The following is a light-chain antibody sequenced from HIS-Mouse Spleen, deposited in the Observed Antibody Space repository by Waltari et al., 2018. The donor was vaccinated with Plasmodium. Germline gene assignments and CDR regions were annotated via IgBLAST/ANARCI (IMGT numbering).Light chain of an antibody. J-gene: IGLJ2*01. V-gene: IGLV3-25*03. CDR2: KDS. Sequence: SYELTQPPSVSVSPGQTARITCSGHALPKQYASWYQQKPGQAPLLVIYKDSERPSGIPERFSGSSSGTTVTLTISGVQAEDEADYYCQSADSSGTYRVFGGGTKLTVL. CDR1: ALPKQY. CDR3: QSADSSGTYRV.